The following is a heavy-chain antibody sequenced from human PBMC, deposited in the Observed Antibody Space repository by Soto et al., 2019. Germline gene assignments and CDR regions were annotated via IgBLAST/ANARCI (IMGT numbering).Heavy chain of an antibody. D-gene: IGHD6-19*01. CDR2: INPSGGST. CDR1: GYTFTSYY. Sequence: GASVKVSCKASGYTFTSYYMHWVRQAPGQGLEWMGIINPSGGSTSYAQKFQGRVTMTRDTSTSTVYMELSSLRSEDTAVYYCARAQIAVAGTSEFDYWGQGTLVTVSS. V-gene: IGHV1-46*01. J-gene: IGHJ4*02. CDR3: ARAQIAVAGTSEFDY.